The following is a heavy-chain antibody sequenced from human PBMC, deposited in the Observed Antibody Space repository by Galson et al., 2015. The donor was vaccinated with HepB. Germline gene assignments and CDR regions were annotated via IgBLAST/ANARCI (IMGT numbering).Heavy chain of an antibody. CDR1: GGTFSSYA. V-gene: IGHV1-69*13. J-gene: IGHJ6*02. CDR2: IIPIFGTA. CDR3: ARDGPPYDFWSYYGMDV. D-gene: IGHD3-3*01. Sequence: SVKVSCKASGGTFSSYAISWVRQAPGQGLEWMGGIIPIFGTANYAQKFQGRVTITADESTSTAYMELRSLRSEDTAVYYCARDGPPYDFWSYYGMDVWGQGTTVTVSS.